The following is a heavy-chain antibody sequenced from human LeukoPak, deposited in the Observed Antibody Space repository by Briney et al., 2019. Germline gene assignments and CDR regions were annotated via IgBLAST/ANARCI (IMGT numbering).Heavy chain of an antibody. V-gene: IGHV3-7*01. D-gene: IGHD6-19*01. CDR2: IKQDGSEK. CDR1: GFIFSSFG. Sequence: GGSLRLSCPASGFIFSSFGMSWVRQAPGKGLEWVANIKQDGSEKYYVDSVKGRFTISRDNAKNSLYLQMNSLRAEDTAVYYCARLDRWLPTEDYWGQGTLVTVSS. J-gene: IGHJ4*02. CDR3: ARLDRWLPTEDY.